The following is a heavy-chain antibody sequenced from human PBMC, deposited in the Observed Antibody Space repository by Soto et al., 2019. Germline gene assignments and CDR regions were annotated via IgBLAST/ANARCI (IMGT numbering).Heavy chain of an antibody. J-gene: IGHJ4*02. V-gene: IGHV4-59*01. CDR1: GGSIKSYY. CDR3: ARYSYGSDYYFDY. Sequence: SETLSLTCTVSGGSIKSYYWSWIRQPPGKGLEWIGSIYYSGSTNSSPSLKSRVTMSVDTSKNQFSLKLSAVIAADTAMYYCARYSYGSDYYFDYWGQGTLVTVS. CDR2: IYYSGST. D-gene: IGHD3-10*01.